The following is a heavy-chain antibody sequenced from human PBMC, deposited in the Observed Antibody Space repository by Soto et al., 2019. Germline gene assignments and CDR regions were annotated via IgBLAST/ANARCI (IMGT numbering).Heavy chain of an antibody. CDR3: AKEKIDTAMVYYYGMDV. D-gene: IGHD5-18*01. CDR2: ISYDGSNK. J-gene: IGHJ6*02. Sequence: LRLSCAASGFTFSSYGMHWVRQAPGKGLEWVAVISYDGSNKYYADSVKGRFTISRDNSKNTLYLQMNSLRAEDTAVYYCAKEKIDTAMVYYYGMDVWGQGTTVTVSS. CDR1: GFTFSSYG. V-gene: IGHV3-30*18.